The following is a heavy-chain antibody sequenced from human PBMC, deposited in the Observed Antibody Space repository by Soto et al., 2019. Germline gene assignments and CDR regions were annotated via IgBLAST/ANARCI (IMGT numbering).Heavy chain of an antibody. CDR2: IFYDGST. J-gene: IGHJ5*02. CDR3: ARVMSGYAYGDYDL. CDR1: VVSISRYY. Sequence: PSETLSLTCTFSVVSISRYYWTWIRQPPGKGLEWIGYIFYDGSTNYTPSLRSRVSISVDTSKNQFSLELNSVTSADTAVYYCARVMSGYAYGDYDLWGQRALGTVS. V-gene: IGHV4-59*01. D-gene: IGHD3-16*01.